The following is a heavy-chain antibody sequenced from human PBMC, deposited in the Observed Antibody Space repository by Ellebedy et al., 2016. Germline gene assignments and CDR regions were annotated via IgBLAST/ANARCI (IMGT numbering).Heavy chain of an antibody. Sequence: SETLSLXXTVSGGSISSTAYYWGWIRQPPGKRLEWIGNFYYSGSTYYNPSLNSRVTVSVDTSKNQFSLKMTSVTAADTAVYYCARGRGSYGSNLDYWGQGTLVTVSS. CDR2: FYYSGST. D-gene: IGHD5-18*01. CDR1: GGSISSTAYY. CDR3: ARGRGSYGSNLDY. J-gene: IGHJ4*02. V-gene: IGHV4-39*01.